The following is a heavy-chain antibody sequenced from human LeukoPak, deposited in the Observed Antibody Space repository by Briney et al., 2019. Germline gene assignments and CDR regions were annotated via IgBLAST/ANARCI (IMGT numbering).Heavy chain of an antibody. D-gene: IGHD6-19*01. CDR2: ISYHGNNG. Sequence: PGGSLRLSCAASGFTFSTYAMHWVRQAPGKGLEWVALISYHGNNGYYADSVKGRFTISRDNSKNTLYLQMNSLRPEDTAVYYCAREGEPYSSGWYIGGYWGQGTLVTVSS. J-gene: IGHJ4*02. CDR3: AREGEPYSSGWYIGGY. CDR1: GFTFSTYA. V-gene: IGHV3-30-3*01.